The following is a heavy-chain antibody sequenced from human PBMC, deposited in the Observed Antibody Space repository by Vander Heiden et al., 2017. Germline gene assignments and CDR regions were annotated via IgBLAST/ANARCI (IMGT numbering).Heavy chain of an antibody. D-gene: IGHD2-2*01. J-gene: IGHJ6*02. CDR2: ISTYTGNT. CDR3: ARDSKAHLLPSAMRYYYHPMDV. Sequence: QVQLVQSGAEVRKPGASLKVSCKASGYTFNSYGISWVRQAPGQGLEWMGWISTYTGNTTYAQKFQGRVTLTTDTSTNTVYMELRSLRSDDTAVFFCARDSKAHLLPSAMRYYYHPMDVWGQGTPVTVSS. V-gene: IGHV1-18*01. CDR1: GYTFNSYG.